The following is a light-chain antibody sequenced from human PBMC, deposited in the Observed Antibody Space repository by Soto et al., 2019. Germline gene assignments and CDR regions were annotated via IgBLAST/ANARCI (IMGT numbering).Light chain of an antibody. J-gene: IGLJ1*01. V-gene: IGLV1-40*01. Sequence: QSVLTQPPSVSGARGQRVTISWTGSSSNIGAGYDVHWYQQLPGTAPKLLIYGNSNRPSGVPDRFSGSKSGTSASLAITGLQAGDEADYYCQSSDSSLNVFGTGTKVTVL. CDR2: GNS. CDR3: QSSDSSLNV. CDR1: SSNIGAGYD.